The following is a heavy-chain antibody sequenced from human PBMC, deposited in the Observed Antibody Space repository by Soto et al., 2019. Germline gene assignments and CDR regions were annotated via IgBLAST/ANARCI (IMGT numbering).Heavy chain of an antibody. CDR3: AREPCSGGSCYHDY. D-gene: IGHD2-15*01. CDR2: IYYSGST. Sequence: SETLSLTCTVSGGSISSYYWRWIRQPPGKGLEWIGYIYYSGSTNYNPSLKSRVTISVDTSKNQFSLKLSSVTAADTAVYYCAREPCSGGSCYHDYRGKGTLVTVSS. CDR1: GGSISSYY. J-gene: IGHJ4*02. V-gene: IGHV4-59*01.